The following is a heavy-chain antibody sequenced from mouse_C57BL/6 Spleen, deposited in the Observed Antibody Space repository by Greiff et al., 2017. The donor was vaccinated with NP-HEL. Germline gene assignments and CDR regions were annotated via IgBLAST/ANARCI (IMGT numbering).Heavy chain of an antibody. CDR2: ISSGSSTI. CDR1: GFTFSDYG. J-gene: IGHJ1*03. Sequence: DVQLVESGGGLVKPGGSLKLSCAASGFTFSDYGMHWVRQAPEKGLEWVAYISSGSSTIYYADTVKGRFTISRDNAKNTRFLQMTSLRSEDTAMYYCARDRGWYFDVWGTGTTVTVSS. CDR3: ARDRGWYFDV. D-gene: IGHD3-2*01. V-gene: IGHV5-17*01.